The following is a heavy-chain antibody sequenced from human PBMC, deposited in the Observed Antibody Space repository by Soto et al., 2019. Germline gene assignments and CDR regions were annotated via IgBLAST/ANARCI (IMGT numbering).Heavy chain of an antibody. Sequence: GGSLRLSCAASGFSFVNYAMNWVRQAPGKGLEWVSGLSGSGTSTYYADSVKGRFTISRDNSRDTLFLQMNSLTADDTAVYYCAKATTNGGWFNPFDSWGQGALVTISS. J-gene: IGHJ4*02. V-gene: IGHV3-23*01. CDR2: LSGSGTST. CDR3: AKATTNGGWFNPFDS. D-gene: IGHD6-19*01. CDR1: GFSFVNYA.